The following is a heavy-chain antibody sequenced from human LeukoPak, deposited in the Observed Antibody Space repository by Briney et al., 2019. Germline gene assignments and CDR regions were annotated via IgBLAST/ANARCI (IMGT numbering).Heavy chain of an antibody. Sequence: GGSLRLSCTVSGFTVSSNSMSWVRQAPGKGLEWVSFIYSDNTHYSDSVKGRFTISRDNSNNTLFLQMNSLRAEDTAVYYCARRAGAYSHPYDYGGQGTLVTVSS. CDR3: ARRAGAYSHPYDY. CDR2: IYSDNT. CDR1: GFTVSSNS. V-gene: IGHV3-53*01. D-gene: IGHD4/OR15-4a*01. J-gene: IGHJ4*02.